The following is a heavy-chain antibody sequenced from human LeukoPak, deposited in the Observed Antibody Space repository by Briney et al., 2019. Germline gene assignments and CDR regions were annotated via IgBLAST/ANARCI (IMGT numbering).Heavy chain of an antibody. D-gene: IGHD2-2*01. CDR1: GYTFTGYY. V-gene: IGHV1-2*02. CDR3: ARTSRGAYCSSTSCYYMDV. J-gene: IGHJ6*03. Sequence: ASVKVSCKASGYTFTGYYMHWVRQAPGQGLEWMGWINPNSGGTNYAQKFQGRVTMTRDTSISTAYMELSRLRSDDTAVYYCARTSRGAYCSSTSCYYMDVWGKGTTVTVSS. CDR2: INPNSGGT.